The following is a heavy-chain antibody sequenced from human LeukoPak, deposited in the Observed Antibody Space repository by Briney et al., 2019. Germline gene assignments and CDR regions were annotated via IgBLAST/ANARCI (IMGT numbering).Heavy chain of an antibody. CDR3: ARGTGYSYGYGFDY. Sequence: ASVKVSCKASGYTFTRYAMHWERQAPGQRLEWMGWINAGNGNTKYSQKFQGRVTITRDTSAGTAYMELSSLRSEDTAVYYCARGTGYSYGYGFDYWGQGTLVTVSS. V-gene: IGHV1-3*01. D-gene: IGHD5-18*01. CDR2: INAGNGNT. CDR1: GYTFTRYA. J-gene: IGHJ4*02.